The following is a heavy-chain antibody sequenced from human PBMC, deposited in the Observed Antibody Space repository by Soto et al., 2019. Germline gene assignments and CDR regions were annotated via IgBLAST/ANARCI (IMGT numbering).Heavy chain of an antibody. CDR3: ARDKSIAAARHFQH. J-gene: IGHJ1*01. D-gene: IGHD6-13*01. CDR2: ISSSSSYI. Sequence: GGSLRLSCAASGFTFSSYSMNWVRQAPGKGLEWVSSISSSSSYIYYADSVKGRFTISRDNAKNSLYLQMNSLRAEDTAVYYCARDKSIAAARHFQHWGQGTLVTVSS. CDR1: GFTFSSYS. V-gene: IGHV3-21*01.